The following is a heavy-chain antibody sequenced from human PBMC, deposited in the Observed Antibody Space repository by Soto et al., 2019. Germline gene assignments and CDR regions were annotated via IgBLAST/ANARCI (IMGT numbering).Heavy chain of an antibody. CDR3: ARDRSEAAAGTRWFDP. CDR2: TYFRSKWYN. D-gene: IGHD6-13*01. CDR1: GDSVSSNTAS. Sequence: SQTLSLTCAISGDSVSSNTASWNWIRQSPSRGLEWLGRTYFRSKWYNDYAVSVKSRIIINPDTSNNQFSLQLNSVTPEDTAVYYCARDRSEAAAGTRWFDPWGQGTLVTVSS. J-gene: IGHJ5*02. V-gene: IGHV6-1*01.